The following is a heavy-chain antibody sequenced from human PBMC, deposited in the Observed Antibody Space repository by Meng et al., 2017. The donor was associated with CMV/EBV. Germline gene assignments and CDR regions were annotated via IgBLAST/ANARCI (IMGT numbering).Heavy chain of an antibody. CDR3: ARAWRYDFWSGYPRMGNWFDP. V-gene: IGHV4-34*01. D-gene: IGHD3-3*01. CDR1: GGSFSGYY. CDR2: INHSGST. Sequence: SETLSLTCAVYGGSFSGYYWSWIRQPPGKGLEWIGEINHSGSTNYNPSLKSRVTISVDTSKNQLSLKLSSVTAADTAVYYCARAWRYDFWSGYPRMGNWFDPWGQGTLVTVSS. J-gene: IGHJ5*02.